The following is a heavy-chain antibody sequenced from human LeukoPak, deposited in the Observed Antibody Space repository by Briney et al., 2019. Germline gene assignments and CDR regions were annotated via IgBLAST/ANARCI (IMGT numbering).Heavy chain of an antibody. CDR3: ARAPSGVSFDY. Sequence: SETLSLTCAVSGGTISTSSYYFAWIRQPPGKGLEWIGSVYYNGSTYYHPSLKSRVTISIDTSKNQFSLNLNSVTAADTAVYYCARAPSGVSFDYWGQGTLVTVSS. D-gene: IGHD1-26*01. CDR2: VYYNGST. J-gene: IGHJ4*02. V-gene: IGHV4-39*07. CDR1: GGTISTSSYY.